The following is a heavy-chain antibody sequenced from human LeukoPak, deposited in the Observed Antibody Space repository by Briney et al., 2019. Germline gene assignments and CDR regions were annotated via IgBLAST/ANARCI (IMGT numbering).Heavy chain of an antibody. Sequence: PSETLSLTCTVSGGSISSGGYYWSWIRQHPGKGLEWVGYIYYSGSTYYNPSLKSQVTISVDTSKNQFSLKLSSVTAADTAVYYCARGPLGYYDSSGYYDYWGQGTLVTVSS. CDR1: GGSISSGGYY. CDR2: IYYSGST. CDR3: ARGPLGYYDSSGYYDY. J-gene: IGHJ4*02. D-gene: IGHD3-22*01. V-gene: IGHV4-31*01.